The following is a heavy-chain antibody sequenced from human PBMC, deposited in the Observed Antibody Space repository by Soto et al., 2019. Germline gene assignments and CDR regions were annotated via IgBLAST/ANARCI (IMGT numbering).Heavy chain of an antibody. D-gene: IGHD5-12*01. Sequence: PSETLSLTCTVSGGSISSGGYYWSWIRQHPGKGLEWIGYIYYSGSTYYNPSLKSRVTISVDTSKNQFSLKLSSVTAADTAVYYCARVQMATNTGGWFDPWGQGTLVTSPQ. CDR1: GGSISSGGYY. V-gene: IGHV4-31*03. J-gene: IGHJ5*02. CDR3: ARVQMATNTGGWFDP. CDR2: IYYSGST.